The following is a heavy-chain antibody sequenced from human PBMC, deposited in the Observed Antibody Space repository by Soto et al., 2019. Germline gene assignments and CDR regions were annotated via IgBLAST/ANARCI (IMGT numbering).Heavy chain of an antibody. Sequence: QVQLQESGPGLVKPSETLSLTCTVSGGSVSSGSYYWNWIRQPPGKGLEWIGYIYYSGSTIYNFSLKSRVTISVDTSKNQFSPKLSSVTAADTAVYYCARANVNDLDWLHWCQGTLVTVSS. V-gene: IGHV4-61*01. CDR3: ARANVNDLDWLH. CDR1: GGSVSSGSYY. J-gene: IGHJ4*02. D-gene: IGHD3-9*01. CDR2: IYYSGST.